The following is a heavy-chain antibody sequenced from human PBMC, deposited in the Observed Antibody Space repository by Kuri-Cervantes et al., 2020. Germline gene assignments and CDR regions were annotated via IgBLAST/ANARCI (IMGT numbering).Heavy chain of an antibody. V-gene: IGHV1-58*01. Sequence: SVKVSCKASGFTFTSSAVQWVRQARGQRLEWIGWIVVGSGNTSYAQKFQERVTITRDMSTSTAYMELSSLRSEDTAVYYCAKDGPAMVIYYYMDVWGKGTTVTVSS. CDR1: GFTFTSSA. D-gene: IGHD5-18*01. CDR3: AKDGPAMVIYYYMDV. CDR2: IVVGSGNT. J-gene: IGHJ6*03.